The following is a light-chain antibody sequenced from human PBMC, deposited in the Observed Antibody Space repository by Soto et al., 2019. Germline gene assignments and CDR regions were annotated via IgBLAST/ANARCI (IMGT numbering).Light chain of an antibody. CDR1: SSDVGGYNY. CDR3: CSYAGSLV. V-gene: IGLV2-11*01. J-gene: IGLJ2*01. CDR2: AVS. Sequence: QSALTQPRSVSGSPGQSVTISCTGTSSDVGGYNYVSWYQQHPGKAPKLMIYAVSKRPSGVPDRFSGSKSGNTASLTISGLQAEDEADYYCCSYAGSLVFGGGTKLTVL.